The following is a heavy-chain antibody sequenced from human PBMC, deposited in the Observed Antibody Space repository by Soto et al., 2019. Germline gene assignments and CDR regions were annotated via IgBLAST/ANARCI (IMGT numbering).Heavy chain of an antibody. Sequence: GASVKVSCKASGGAFSDYAFSWVRQAPGQGLEWLGGIMPIFRAPDYAQKFQGRVTITADEFTRTAYMEMNSLRSEDTAVYYCARELGYCSGGSCYMDGAFDFWGQGTMVTVSS. V-gene: IGHV1-69*13. J-gene: IGHJ3*01. CDR2: IMPIFRAP. D-gene: IGHD2-15*01. CDR1: GGAFSDYA. CDR3: ARELGYCSGGSCYMDGAFDF.